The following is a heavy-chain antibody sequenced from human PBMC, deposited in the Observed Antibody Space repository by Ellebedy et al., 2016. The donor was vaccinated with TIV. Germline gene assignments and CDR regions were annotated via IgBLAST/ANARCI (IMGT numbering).Heavy chain of an antibody. J-gene: IGHJ4*02. D-gene: IGHD2-15*01. V-gene: IGHV3-30-3*01. CDR2: ISYDGSNK. CDR1: GFTFSSYA. CDR3: ARDDCSGGSCYPFDY. Sequence: GESLKISCAASGFTFSSYAMHWVRQAPGKGLEWVAVISYDGSNKYYVDSVKGRFTISRDNSKNTLYLQMNSLRAEDTAVYYCARDDCSGGSCYPFDYWGQGTLVTVSS.